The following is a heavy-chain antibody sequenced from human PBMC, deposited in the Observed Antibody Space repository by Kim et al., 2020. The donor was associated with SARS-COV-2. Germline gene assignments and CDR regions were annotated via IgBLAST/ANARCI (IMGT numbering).Heavy chain of an antibody. Sequence: GGSLRLSCAASGFTFSSNCLSWFRQGPGKELEWVSNIRDDGTTYYSDSVKGRLTTSRDNSRNTAYFQMNSRRGADTAVDYCGGRGGAASLGLGTWVTVSS. CDR3: GGRGGAAS. CDR1: GFTFSSNC. D-gene: IGHD3-16*01. J-gene: IGHJ5*02. V-gene: IGHV3-23*01. CDR2: IRDDGTT.